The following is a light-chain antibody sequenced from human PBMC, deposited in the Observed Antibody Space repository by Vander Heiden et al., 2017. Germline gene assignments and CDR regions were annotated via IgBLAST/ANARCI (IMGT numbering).Light chain of an antibody. CDR2: GAS. Sequence: EIVMTQSPATLSVSPGERATLSCRASQSISSNLAWYQQKPGQVPRLLMYGASTRATGIPARFSGSGSATEFTLTISSLQSEDFAVYYCQQYNNWPPAWTFGQGTKVEIK. CDR3: QQYNNWPPAWT. CDR1: QSISSN. V-gene: IGKV3-15*01. J-gene: IGKJ1*01.